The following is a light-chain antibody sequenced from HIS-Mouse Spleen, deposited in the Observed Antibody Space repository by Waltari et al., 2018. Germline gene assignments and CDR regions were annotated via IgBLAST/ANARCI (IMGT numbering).Light chain of an antibody. CDR2: SNN. J-gene: IGLJ2*01. CDR3: AAWDDSLNGVV. CDR1: SCNIGSNT. Sequence: QSVLTQPPSASVTPGQRVTIPCSGSSCNIGSNTVNWYQQLPGTAPKLLIYSNNQRPSGVPDRFSGSKSGTSASLAISGLQSEDEADYYCAAWDDSLNGVVFGGGTKLTVL. V-gene: IGLV1-44*01.